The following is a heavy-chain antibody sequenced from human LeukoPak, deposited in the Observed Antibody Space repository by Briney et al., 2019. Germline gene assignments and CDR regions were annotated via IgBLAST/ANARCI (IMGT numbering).Heavy chain of an antibody. CDR2: IRTYYGNI. D-gene: IGHD3-10*01. Sequence: GASVKVSCKASGYTFTSYGISLVRQAPGQGLEWMGWIRTYYGNINYAHKLQGRATITHDTSTSTAYIEQRSLRSDETAVYCCARGKFGELLLDYWGQGTLVTVSS. V-gene: IGHV1-18*01. CDR3: ARGKFGELLLDY. J-gene: IGHJ4*02. CDR1: GYTFTSYG.